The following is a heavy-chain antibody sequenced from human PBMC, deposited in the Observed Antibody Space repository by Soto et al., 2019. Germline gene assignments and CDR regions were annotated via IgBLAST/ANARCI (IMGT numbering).Heavy chain of an antibody. CDR2: IGGSGGGT. D-gene: IGHD3-10*01. J-gene: IGHJ4*02. V-gene: IGHV3-23*01. CDR3: SRAREASQLRVASSY. CDR1: GFTFSSYT. Sequence: GGSLRLSCEASGFTFSSYTMNWVRRAPGKGLEWVATIGGSGGGTYYGDSVKGRFTISRDNSKNTVYLQMNSLRAEDTAIYYYSRAREASQLRVASSYWGQGTTVTVSS.